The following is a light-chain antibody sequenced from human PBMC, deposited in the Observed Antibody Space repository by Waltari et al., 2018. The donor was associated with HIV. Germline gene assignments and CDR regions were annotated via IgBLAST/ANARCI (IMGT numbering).Light chain of an antibody. J-gene: IGKJ3*01. Sequence: DIQLPQSPSSLSASFGVMVFTTCRAGQNIHTFLNWYQQQPGSAPKLLIFGASRLPSGVPSRFSGSGSETDFTLTIDNLQVEDFATYYCLQTDSMPLTFGPGTKVD. V-gene: IGKV1-39*01. CDR3: LQTDSMPLT. CDR2: GAS. CDR1: QNIHTF.